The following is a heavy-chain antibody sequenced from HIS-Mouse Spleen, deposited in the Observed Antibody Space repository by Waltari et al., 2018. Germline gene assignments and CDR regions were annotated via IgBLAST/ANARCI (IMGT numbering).Heavy chain of an antibody. J-gene: IGHJ4*02. D-gene: IGHD6-19*01. V-gene: IGHV2-70*15. Sequence: QVTLRESGPALVKPTQTITLTCTFSGFSLSTSGMCVSWIRQPPGRALELLGRIDWDDDKYYSTSLKTRLTISRDTSKHQVILTMSNMDPLDTATYYCARIAEGYTSGWYAFDYWGQGTLVTVSS. CDR1: GFSLSTSGMC. CDR3: ARIAEGYTSGWYAFDY. CDR2: IDWDDDK.